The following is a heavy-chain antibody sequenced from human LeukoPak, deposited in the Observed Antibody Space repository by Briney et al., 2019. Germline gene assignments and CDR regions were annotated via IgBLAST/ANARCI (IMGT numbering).Heavy chain of an antibody. J-gene: IGHJ3*02. V-gene: IGHV3-23*01. D-gene: IGHD3-10*01. Sequence: GGSLRLSCAASGFTFSSYAMSWVRQAPGKGLEWVSGISGNGASTYYADSVKGRFTISRDMSKNTLYLQMNSLRAEDTAVYYCGGSMVRGVLLDAFDIWGQGTMVTVSS. CDR2: ISGNGAST. CDR3: GGSMVRGVLLDAFDI. CDR1: GFTFSSYA.